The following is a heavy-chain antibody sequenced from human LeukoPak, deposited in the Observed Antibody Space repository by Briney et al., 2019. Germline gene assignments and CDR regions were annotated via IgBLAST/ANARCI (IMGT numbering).Heavy chain of an antibody. V-gene: IGHV5-51*01. CDR3: ARSTWATGGDY. D-gene: IGHD1-1*01. J-gene: IGHJ4*02. Sequence: GESLKISCKGSGYSFTSYWIGWVRQMPGKGLEWMGSIYPGDSDTRHSPSFQGQVTISADKSISTAYLQWSSLKASDTAIYYCARSTWATGGDYWGQGTLVTVSS. CDR1: GYSFTSYW. CDR2: IYPGDSDT.